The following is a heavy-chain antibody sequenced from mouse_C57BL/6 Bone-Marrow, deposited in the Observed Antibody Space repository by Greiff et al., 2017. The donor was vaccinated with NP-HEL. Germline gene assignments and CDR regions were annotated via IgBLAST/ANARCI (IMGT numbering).Heavy chain of an antibody. D-gene: IGHD1-1*01. CDR1: GYTFTSYW. CDR3: AREGVYYGRRALYYYAMDY. Sequence: QVQLQQPGTELVKPGASVKLSCKASGYTFTSYWMHWVKQRPGQGLEWIGKINPSNGGTNYNEKFKSKATLTVDKSSSTAYMQLSSLTSEDSAVYDCAREGVYYGRRALYYYAMDYWGQGTSVTVSS. CDR2: INPSNGGT. J-gene: IGHJ4*01. V-gene: IGHV1-53*01.